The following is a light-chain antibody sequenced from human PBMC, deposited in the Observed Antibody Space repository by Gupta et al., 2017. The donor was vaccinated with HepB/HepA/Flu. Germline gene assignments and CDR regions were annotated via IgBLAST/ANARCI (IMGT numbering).Light chain of an antibody. V-gene: IGLV10-54*04. CDR1: SNNVGNHG. Sequence: QAGLTQPPSVSKGLRQTATLTCTGNSNNVGNHGAAWLQQHQGHPPKRRSFINNNRPSGISERFAASKAGDTASRQLTGLQPDYEADDDCSKWDSSLSGRGVGGGTKLTVL. CDR2: INN. J-gene: IGLJ2*01. CDR3: SKWDSSLSGRG.